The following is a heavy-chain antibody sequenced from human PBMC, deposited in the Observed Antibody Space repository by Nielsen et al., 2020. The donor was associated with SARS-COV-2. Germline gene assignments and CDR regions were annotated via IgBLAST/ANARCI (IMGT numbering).Heavy chain of an antibody. V-gene: IGHV3-49*04. CDR2: IRNKEYGGTT. CDR3: TREYYGFGRWQNIGYPIDY. Sequence: GESLKISCTASRFNFSDYAMSWVRQTPGKGLEWVGFIRNKEYGGTTEYAVSVKGRFSISRDDSESIAYLQMNSLTVEDTAVYYCTREYYGFGRWQNIGYPIDYWGPGTLVTVSS. CDR1: RFNFSDYA. J-gene: IGHJ4*02. D-gene: IGHD3-10*01.